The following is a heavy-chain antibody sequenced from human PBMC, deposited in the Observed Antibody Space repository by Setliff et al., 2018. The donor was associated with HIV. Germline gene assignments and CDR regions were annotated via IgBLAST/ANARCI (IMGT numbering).Heavy chain of an antibody. J-gene: IGHJ3*02. CDR2: IDPGDSNI. D-gene: IGHD6-13*01. Sequence: GESLKISCKASGYNFTTYWIAWVRQMPGKGLEWMGRIDPGDSNIKYNPSFQNQVTISADKSISTAYLQVHNLKASDTATYYCARRDGRSMNAFEIWGPGTMVTVSS. CDR1: GYNFTTYW. CDR3: ARRDGRSMNAFEI. V-gene: IGHV5-51*01.